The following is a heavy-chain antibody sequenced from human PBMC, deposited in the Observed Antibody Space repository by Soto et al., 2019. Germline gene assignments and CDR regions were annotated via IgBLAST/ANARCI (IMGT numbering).Heavy chain of an antibody. J-gene: IGHJ4*02. CDR3: ARERGYDFWSGRNFDY. CDR1: GYTFTSYD. V-gene: IGHV1-8*01. Sequence: QVQLVQSGAEVKKPGASVKVSCKASGYTFTSYDINWVRQATGQGLEWMGWMNPNSGNTGYAQKFQGRVTMTRNTSISTAYMELSSLRSEDTAVYYCARERGYDFWSGRNFDYWGQETLVTVSS. D-gene: IGHD3-3*01. CDR2: MNPNSGNT.